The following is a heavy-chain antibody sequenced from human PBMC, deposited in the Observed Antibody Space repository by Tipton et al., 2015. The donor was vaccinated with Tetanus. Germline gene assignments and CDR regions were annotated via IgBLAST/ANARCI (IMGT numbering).Heavy chain of an antibody. D-gene: IGHD2-21*02. CDR2: INPSGGST. V-gene: IGHV1-46*01. Sequence: QVQLVQSGAEVKKPGASVKVSCKASGYTFTSYYMHWVRQAPGQGLEWMGIINPSGGSTSYAQKFQGRATMTRDTSTSTVYMELSSLRSEDTAVYYCAREVTGRYYFDYWGQGTLVTVSS. CDR1: GYTFTSYY. J-gene: IGHJ4*02. CDR3: AREVTGRYYFDY.